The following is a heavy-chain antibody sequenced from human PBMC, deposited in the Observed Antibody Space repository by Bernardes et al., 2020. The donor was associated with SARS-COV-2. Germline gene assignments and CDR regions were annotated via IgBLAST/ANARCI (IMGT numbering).Heavy chain of an antibody. CDR1: GYSFSDHY. J-gene: IGHJ4*02. D-gene: IGHD3-22*01. V-gene: IGHV1-46*03. CDR3: VRGGYDSGGDYPSYYFDY. Sequence: ASVKVSCKASGYSFSDHYIHWVRQNGQGLEWMGISNPRGGTATYAQRFQGRVTMTRDTSTSTVFMELSSLTSEDAAVYYCVRGGYDSGGDYPSYYFDYWGQGTLVTVSS. CDR2: SNPRGGTA.